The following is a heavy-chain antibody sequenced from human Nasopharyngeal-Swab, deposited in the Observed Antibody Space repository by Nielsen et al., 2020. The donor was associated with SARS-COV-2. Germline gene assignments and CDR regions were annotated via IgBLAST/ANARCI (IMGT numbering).Heavy chain of an antibody. CDR3: ARDRATRRYFDWSTFDY. Sequence: GGSLRLSCAASGFTFSSYSMNWVRQAPGKGLEWVSSISSSSSYIYYADSVKGRFTISRDNAKNSLYLQMNSLRDEDTAVYYCARDRATRRYFDWSTFDYWGQGTLVTVSS. J-gene: IGHJ4*02. CDR2: ISSSSSYI. V-gene: IGHV3-21*01. D-gene: IGHD3-9*01. CDR1: GFTFSSYS.